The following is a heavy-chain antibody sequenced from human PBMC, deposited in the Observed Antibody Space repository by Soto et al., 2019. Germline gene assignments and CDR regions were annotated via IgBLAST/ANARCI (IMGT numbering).Heavy chain of an antibody. CDR3: AREVGGNSYTFPFDI. J-gene: IGHJ3*02. D-gene: IGHD1-26*01. V-gene: IGHV4-59*02. Sequence: SETLSLTCTVSGGSVSTYYWSWIRQPPGKGLEWIGYINHSGSTNYNPSLKSRVTISVDTSKNQFSLKLNSVTAADTAVYYCAREVGGNSYTFPFDIWVQGIMVT. CDR2: INHSGST. CDR1: GGSVSTYY.